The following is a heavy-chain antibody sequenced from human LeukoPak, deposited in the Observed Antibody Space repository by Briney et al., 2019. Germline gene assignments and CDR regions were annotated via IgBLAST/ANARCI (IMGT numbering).Heavy chain of an antibody. J-gene: IGHJ5*02. D-gene: IGHD1-1*01. Sequence: GESLKISCKGSGDSFTSYWIGWVRQMPGKGLEWMGIIYPGDSDTRYSPSFQGQVTISADKSISTAYLQWSSLKASDTAMYYCARRYASTGLSFDPWGQGTLVTVSS. CDR3: ARRYASTGLSFDP. CDR1: GDSFTSYW. V-gene: IGHV5-51*01. CDR2: IYPGDSDT.